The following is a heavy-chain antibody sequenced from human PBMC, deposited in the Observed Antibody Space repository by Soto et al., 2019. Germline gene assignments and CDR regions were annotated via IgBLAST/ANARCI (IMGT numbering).Heavy chain of an antibody. V-gene: IGHV1-3*01. CDR2: ITGRNGDA. CDR1: GYGFTGYA. D-gene: IGHD4-17*01. Sequence: ASVKVSCKSSGYGFTGYAMHWVRQAPGQSLEWMGWITGRNGDATYSQNFQGRVSISRDTSASTVYMEVSSLKSEDTAVYYCARGRDYGDYYRTPFNLDYWGQGTLVTVSS. CDR3: ARGRDYGDYYRTPFNLDY. J-gene: IGHJ4*02.